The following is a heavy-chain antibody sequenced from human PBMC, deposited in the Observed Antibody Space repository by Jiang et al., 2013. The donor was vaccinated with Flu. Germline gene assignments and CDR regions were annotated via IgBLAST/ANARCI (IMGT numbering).Heavy chain of an antibody. CDR1: GGSISSGGYY. J-gene: IGHJ4*02. Sequence: PGLVKPSQTLSLTCTVSGGSISSGGYYWSWIRQRPGKGLEWIGYIYYSGSTYYNPSLKSRVTISVDTSKNQFSLKLSSVTAADTAVYYCARLNTPDVGYVDYWGQGTLVTVSS. CDR2: IYYSGST. D-gene: IGHD1-26*01. V-gene: IGHV4-31*03. CDR3: ARLNTPDVGYVDY.